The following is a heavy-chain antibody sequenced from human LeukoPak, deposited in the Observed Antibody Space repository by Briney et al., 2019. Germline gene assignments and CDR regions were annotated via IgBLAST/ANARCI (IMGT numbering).Heavy chain of an antibody. V-gene: IGHV4-38-2*02. CDR1: GYSISSGYY. CDR2: IYHSGST. J-gene: IGHJ5*02. CDR3: ARSYGSGGVTWFDP. Sequence: SETLSLTCTVSGYSISSGYYWGWIRQPPGKGLEWIGSIYHSGSTYYNPSLKSRVTISVDTSKNQFSLKLSSVTAADTAVYYCARSYGSGGVTWFDPWGQGTLVTVSS. D-gene: IGHD3-10*01.